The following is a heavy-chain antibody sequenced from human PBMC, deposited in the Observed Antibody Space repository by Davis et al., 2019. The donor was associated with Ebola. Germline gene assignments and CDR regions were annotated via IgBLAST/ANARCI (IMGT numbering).Heavy chain of an antibody. D-gene: IGHD3-3*01. J-gene: IGHJ6*02. CDR2: ISYDGSNK. CDR1: GFTFSSYA. CDR3: AKGDQHHYYDFWSGYYGHGMDV. Sequence: PGGSLKISCAASGFTFSSYAMHWVRQAPGKGLEWVAVISYDGSNKYYADSVKGRFTISRDNSKNTLYLQMNSLRAEDTAVYYCAKGDQHHYYDFWSGYYGHGMDVWGQGTTVTVSS. V-gene: IGHV3-30-3*01.